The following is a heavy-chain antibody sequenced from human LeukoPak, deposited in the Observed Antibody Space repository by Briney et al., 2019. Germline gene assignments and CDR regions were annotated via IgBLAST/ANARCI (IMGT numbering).Heavy chain of an antibody. CDR3: ARVYYDFWSGYSWSFYYYMDV. D-gene: IGHD3-3*01. Sequence: ASVKVSCKASGYTFTNYGITWVRQAPGQGLEWMGWISAYNGNTNYAQKLQGRVTMTTDTSTSTAYMELRSLRSDDTAVYYCARVYYDFWSGYSWSFYYYMDVWGKGTTVTVSS. CDR2: ISAYNGNT. J-gene: IGHJ6*03. CDR1: GYTFTNYG. V-gene: IGHV1-18*01.